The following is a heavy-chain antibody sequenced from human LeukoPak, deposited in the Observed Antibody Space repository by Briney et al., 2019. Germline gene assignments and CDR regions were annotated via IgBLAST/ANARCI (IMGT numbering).Heavy chain of an antibody. CDR1: GYTFTSYD. CDR2: MNPNSGNT. J-gene: IGHJ4*02. Sequence: ASVKVSCKASGYTFTSYDINWVRQATGQGLELMGWMNPNSGNTGYVQKFQGRVTMTRSTSISTAYMELSSLRSDDTAVYYCSGGVPYDSGGHLDWWGQGTQVTVSS. D-gene: IGHD3-22*01. CDR3: SGGVPYDSGGHLDW. V-gene: IGHV1-8*01.